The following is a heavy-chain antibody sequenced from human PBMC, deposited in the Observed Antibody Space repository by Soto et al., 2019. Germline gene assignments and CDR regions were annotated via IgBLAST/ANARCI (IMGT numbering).Heavy chain of an antibody. CDR1: GFTISSNA. CDR2: IRSKAYGGTT. Sequence: GGSLRLSCAASGFTISSNAMYWVRQAPGKGLEWVGFIRSKAYGGTTEYAASVKGRFTISRDDSKSIAYLQMNSLKTEDTAVYYCTRRAENDYYDSSGLTAYFDYWGQGTLVTVSS. CDR3: TRRAENDYYDSSGLTAYFDY. J-gene: IGHJ4*02. D-gene: IGHD3-22*01. V-gene: IGHV3-49*04.